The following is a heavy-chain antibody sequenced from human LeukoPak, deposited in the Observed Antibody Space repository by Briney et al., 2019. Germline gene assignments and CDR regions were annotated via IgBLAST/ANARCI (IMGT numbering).Heavy chain of an antibody. V-gene: IGHV3-7*01. CDR3: ARDTVTIYYYYMDV. CDR2: IKQDGSEK. J-gene: IGHJ6*03. Sequence: GGSLRLSCAASGFTFSSYEMNWVRQAPGKGLEWVANIKQDGSEKYYVDSVKGRFTISRDNAKNSLYLQMNSLRAEDTAVYYCARDTVTIYYYYMDVWGKGTTVTVSS. CDR1: GFTFSSYE. D-gene: IGHD4-11*01.